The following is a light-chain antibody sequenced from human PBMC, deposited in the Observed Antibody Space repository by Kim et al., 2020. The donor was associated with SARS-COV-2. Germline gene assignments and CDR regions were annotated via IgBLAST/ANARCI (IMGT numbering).Light chain of an antibody. J-gene: IGLJ1*01. CDR3: AAWDDSLNGYV. V-gene: IGLV1-44*01. Sequence: QSVLTQPPSVSGTPGQRVTIFCSGSSSNIGTNSVNWYQHLPGTAPKLLIYRNSQRPSGVPDRFSGSKSDSSASLAISGLQSEDEADYYCAAWDDSLNGYVFATGTKVTVL. CDR1: SSNIGTNS. CDR2: RNS.